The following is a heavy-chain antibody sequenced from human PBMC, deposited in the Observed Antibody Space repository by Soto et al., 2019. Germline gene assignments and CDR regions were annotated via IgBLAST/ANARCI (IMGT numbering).Heavy chain of an antibody. D-gene: IGHD3-16*01. CDR1: GFTFTSYW. V-gene: IGHV3-74*01. Sequence: EVQLVESGGGLVQPGGSLRLSCAASGFTFTSYWMHWVRQAPGKGLVWVSRIDNDGRTTNYADSVQGRFTISRDNAKNTLYLQMNSLRAEDTAIYYCTRALGGAGSYWGQGTLVTVSS. CDR2: IDNDGRTT. CDR3: TRALGGAGSY. J-gene: IGHJ4*02.